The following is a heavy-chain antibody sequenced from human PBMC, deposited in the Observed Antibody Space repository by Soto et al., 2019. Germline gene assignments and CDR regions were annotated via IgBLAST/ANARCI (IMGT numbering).Heavy chain of an antibody. CDR3: AKGRGFYSDNYFDP. V-gene: IGHV4-4*07. Sequence: QVQLLESGPGLVKPSETLSLTCSVSLDSISNSYWTWIRQPAGKGLEWIGHIYSSGNANYNPSLNSPVTMVLDTSKNQVSLRLKSVTAADTAIYYCAKGRGFYSDNYFDPWGQGTQVTVSS. J-gene: IGHJ5*02. D-gene: IGHD3-22*01. CDR1: LDSISNSY. CDR2: IYSSGNA.